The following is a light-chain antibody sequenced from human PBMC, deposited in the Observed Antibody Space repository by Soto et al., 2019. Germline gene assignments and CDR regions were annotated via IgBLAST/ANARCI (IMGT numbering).Light chain of an antibody. CDR2: NAS. V-gene: IGKV1-5*03. Sequence: DIQMTQSPSMLSASVGDKVTITCRASQSVRSWLAWYQHKQGQTPKLLIFNASTLHVGVPSRFSGSGSETDFTLTIDSLQPEDFATYFCQQYIRFPFTFGPGTKLDAK. J-gene: IGKJ3*01. CDR3: QQYIRFPFT. CDR1: QSVRSW.